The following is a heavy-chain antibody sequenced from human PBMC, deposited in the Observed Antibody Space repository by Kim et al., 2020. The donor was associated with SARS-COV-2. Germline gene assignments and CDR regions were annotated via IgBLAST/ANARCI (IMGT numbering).Heavy chain of an antibody. Sequence: SETLSLTCTVSGGSISSYYWSWIRQPPGKGLEWIGYIYYSGSANYNPFLKSRVTISVDTSNNQFSLRLRSVTAADTAVYYCARSRFERITIFGVVIIAAMDVWGQGTTVTVSS. J-gene: IGHJ6*02. CDR2: IYYSGSA. CDR3: ARSRFERITIFGVVIIAAMDV. V-gene: IGHV4-59*01. D-gene: IGHD3-3*01. CDR1: GGSISSYY.